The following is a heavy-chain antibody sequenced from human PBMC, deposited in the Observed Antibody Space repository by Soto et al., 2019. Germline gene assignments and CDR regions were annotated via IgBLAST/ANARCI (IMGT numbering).Heavy chain of an antibody. CDR3: ARDLGIAARQRDYYYYYGMDV. CDR1: GFTFSSYG. CDR2: IWYDGSNK. Sequence: GGSLRLSCAASGFTFSSYGMPWVRQAPGKGLEWVAVIWYDGSNKYYADSVKGRFTISRDNSKNTLYLQMNSLRAEDTAVYYCARDLGIAARQRDYYYYYGMDVWGQGPTVTASS. D-gene: IGHD6-6*01. J-gene: IGHJ6*02. V-gene: IGHV3-33*01.